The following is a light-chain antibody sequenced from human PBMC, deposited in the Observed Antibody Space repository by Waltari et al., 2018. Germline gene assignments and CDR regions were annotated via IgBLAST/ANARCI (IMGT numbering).Light chain of an antibody. Sequence: DIVMTQSPDSLAVSLGERATINCKSSQSVLYSSANKSYLNWYQQKPGQPPKLLIYWVSTRESGVPDRISGAGSGTDFTLTISSLQSEDVAVYYCQQYYSTPLTFGGGTKVEIK. J-gene: IGKJ4*01. CDR3: QQYYSTPLT. CDR2: WVS. CDR1: QSVLYSSANKSY. V-gene: IGKV4-1*01.